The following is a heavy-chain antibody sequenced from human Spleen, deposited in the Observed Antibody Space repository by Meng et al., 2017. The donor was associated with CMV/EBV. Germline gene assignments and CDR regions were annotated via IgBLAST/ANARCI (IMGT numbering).Heavy chain of an antibody. CDR3: ARVFCSSTSCFSGYGMDV. J-gene: IGHJ6*02. D-gene: IGHD2-2*01. Sequence: SETLSLTCTVSGGSVSSGSYYWSWIRQPPGKGLEWIGSIYHSGSTYYNSSLKSRVTISVDTSKNQFSLKLSSVTAADTAVYYCARVFCSSTSCFSGYGMDVWGQGTTVTVSS. CDR1: GGSVSSGSYY. CDR2: IYHSGST. V-gene: IGHV4-39*07.